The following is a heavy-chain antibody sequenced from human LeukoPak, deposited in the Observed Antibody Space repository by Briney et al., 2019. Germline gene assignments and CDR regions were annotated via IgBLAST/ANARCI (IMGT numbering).Heavy chain of an antibody. D-gene: IGHD2-2*01. J-gene: IGHJ4*02. CDR3: AREGYCSSTSCYPTGDY. CDR2: IYTSGST. CDR1: GGSISSYY. Sequence: SETLSLTCTVSGGSISSYYWSWIRQPARKGLEWIGRIYTSGSTNYNPSLKSRVTMSVDTSKNQFSLKLSSVTAADTAVYYCAREGYCSSTSCYPTGDYWGQGTLVTVSS. V-gene: IGHV4-4*07.